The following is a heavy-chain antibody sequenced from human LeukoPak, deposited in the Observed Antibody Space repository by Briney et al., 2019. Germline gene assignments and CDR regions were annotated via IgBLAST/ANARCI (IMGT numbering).Heavy chain of an antibody. D-gene: IGHD2-2*01. CDR1: GGSISSGGYY. Sequence: PSETLSLTCTVSGGSISSGGYYWSWIRQHPGKGLEWIGYIYYSGSTYYNPSLKSRVTISVDTSKNQFSVKLSSVIAADTAVYYCASQNCSSTSCYFYIWGQGTMVTVSS. J-gene: IGHJ3*02. V-gene: IGHV4-31*03. CDR2: IYYSGST. CDR3: ASQNCSSTSCYFYI.